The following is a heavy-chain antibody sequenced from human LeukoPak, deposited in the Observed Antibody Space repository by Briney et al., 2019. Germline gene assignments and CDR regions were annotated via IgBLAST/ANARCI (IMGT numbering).Heavy chain of an antibody. CDR2: ISYDGTKI. CDR3: ARDIRGGTNEEGQS. D-gene: IGHD1-26*01. V-gene: IGHV3-30*04. J-gene: IGHJ4*02. Sequence: GGSLRLSCAASGFTFSSYAMTWVRQAPGKELEWLAAISYDGTKIYYADSVKGRFTISRDNSKNTMYLQMNRLRVEDTAVYFCARDIRGGTNEEGQSWGQGILVTVSS. CDR1: GFTFSSYA.